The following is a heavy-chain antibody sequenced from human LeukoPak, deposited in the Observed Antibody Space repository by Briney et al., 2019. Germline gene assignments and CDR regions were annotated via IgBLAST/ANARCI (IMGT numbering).Heavy chain of an antibody. D-gene: IGHD1-26*01. Sequence: GGSLRLSCAASGFAFSSYSMNWVRQAPGRGLEWVSSISTSSIYIYYADSVKCRLTISRDHAKKSLYLQVNSLRAEDTAVYYCARGAINSGSYDAYFDYWGQGTLVTVSS. CDR2: ISTSSIYI. CDR3: ARGAINSGSYDAYFDY. V-gene: IGHV3-21*01. CDR1: GFAFSSYS. J-gene: IGHJ4*02.